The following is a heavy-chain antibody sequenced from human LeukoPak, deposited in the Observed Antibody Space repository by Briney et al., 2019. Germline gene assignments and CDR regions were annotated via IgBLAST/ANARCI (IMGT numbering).Heavy chain of an antibody. Sequence: PGGSLRLSCAASGFTFSNLWMTWVRQASGKGLEWVANINQDGNDKYYVESVKGRFTISRDYAKNSVYLQMSSLRAEDTAVYYCATNEWGLLKSWGQGTLVTVSS. D-gene: IGHD1-26*01. CDR1: GFTFSNLW. J-gene: IGHJ5*02. CDR2: INQDGNDK. V-gene: IGHV3-7*01. CDR3: ATNEWGLLKS.